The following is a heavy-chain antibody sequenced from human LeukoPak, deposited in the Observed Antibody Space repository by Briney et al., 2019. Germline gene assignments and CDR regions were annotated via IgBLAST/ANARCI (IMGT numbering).Heavy chain of an antibody. Sequence: GGPLRLSCAASGFTFSSYAMSWVRQAPGKGLEWVSAISGSGGSTYYADSVTGRFTISRDNSKNTLYLQMYSLRAEDTAVYYCAKHRAGRWPQTDAFDIWGQGTMVTVSS. D-gene: IGHD2-15*01. CDR3: AKHRAGRWPQTDAFDI. V-gene: IGHV3-23*01. CDR1: GFTFSSYA. CDR2: ISGSGGST. J-gene: IGHJ3*02.